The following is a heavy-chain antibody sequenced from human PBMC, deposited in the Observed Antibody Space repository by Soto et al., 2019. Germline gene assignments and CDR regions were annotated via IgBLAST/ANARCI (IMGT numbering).Heavy chain of an antibody. V-gene: IGHV1-18*01. D-gene: IGHD2-8*01. Sequence: QVQLVQSGAEVKNSGASVKVSCKASGYTFTSYGFSWVRQAPGQGLEWMGWISASNGNTNYAQKLQGRVTMTTDTSTGTAYMELRSLRSDDTATYYCARDSVRYCRDDVCYQGYYYFAMDVWGQGTTVTVS. CDR3: ARDSVRYCRDDVCYQGYYYFAMDV. CDR1: GYTFTSYG. CDR2: ISASNGNT. J-gene: IGHJ6*02.